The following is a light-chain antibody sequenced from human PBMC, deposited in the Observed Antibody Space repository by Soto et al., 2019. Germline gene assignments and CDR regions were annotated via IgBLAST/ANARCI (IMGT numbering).Light chain of an antibody. V-gene: IGLV2-11*01. Sequence: QSALTQPRSVSGSPGQSVTISCTGTSSDVGGYNLVSWYQQHPGKAPKLMIYDVSKRPSGVPDRFSGSKSGNTASLTISGFQAEDEADYYCYSYAGSYTFYVFGTGTQLTVL. CDR3: YSYAGSYTFYV. J-gene: IGLJ1*01. CDR2: DVS. CDR1: SSDVGGYNL.